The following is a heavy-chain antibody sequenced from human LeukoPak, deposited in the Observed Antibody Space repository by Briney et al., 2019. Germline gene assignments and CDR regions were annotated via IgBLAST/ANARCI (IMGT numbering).Heavy chain of an antibody. CDR1: GFPFSSYG. CDR2: ISYDGSNK. V-gene: IGHV3-30*18. D-gene: IGHD4-23*01. Sequence: GGSLRLSCAASGFPFSSYGMHWVRQAPGEGLEWVAVISYDGSNKYYADSVKGRFTISRDNSKNTLYLQVNGLRAEDTAVYYCAKDLSVGPHAFDIWGQGTMVTVSS. CDR3: AKDLSVGPHAFDI. J-gene: IGHJ3*02.